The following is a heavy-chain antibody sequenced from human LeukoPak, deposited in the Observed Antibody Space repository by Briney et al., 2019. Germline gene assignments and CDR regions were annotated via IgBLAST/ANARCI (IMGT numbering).Heavy chain of an antibody. J-gene: IGHJ3*02. D-gene: IGHD6-13*01. CDR2: INPSGGST. Sequence: GASVKVSCKASGYTFTSYYMHWVRQAPGQGLEWMGIINPSGGSTSYAQKFQGRVTMTRDTSTSTVYMELSSLRSEDTAVYYCAREMIGYSSSWFTGGAFDIWGQGTMVTVSS. CDR1: GYTFTSYY. V-gene: IGHV1-46*01. CDR3: AREMIGYSSSWFTGGAFDI.